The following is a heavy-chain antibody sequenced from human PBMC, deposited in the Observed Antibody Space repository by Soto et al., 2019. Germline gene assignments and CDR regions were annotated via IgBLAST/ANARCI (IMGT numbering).Heavy chain of an antibody. V-gene: IGHV3-30*18. J-gene: IGHJ4*02. D-gene: IGHD6-19*01. CDR1: GFTFSIYA. Sequence: QVQLVESGGGVVQPGRSLRVSCAASGFTFSIYAMHWVRQAPGTGLEWVAVISYDGTKTYYADSVKGRFTISRDNSKNTVYLQMNSLRDEDTAVYYCAKDRGPRLQWLIDPCDYWGQGTLVTVSP. CDR2: ISYDGTKT. CDR3: AKDRGPRLQWLIDPCDY.